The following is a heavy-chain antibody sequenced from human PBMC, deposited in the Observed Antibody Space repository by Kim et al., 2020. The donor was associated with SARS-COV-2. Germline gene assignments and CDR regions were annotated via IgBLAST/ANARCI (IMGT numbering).Heavy chain of an antibody. Sequence: GGSLRLSCAASGFIFSNYDLHWVRQAPGKSLEWVAAIGTGDDTYYPDSVRGRFTISRENVKNSLYLQMNSLRVGDTAVYFCARESNNWAFDFWGRGTLVSVS. J-gene: IGHJ4*02. CDR1: GFIFSNYD. V-gene: IGHV3-13*01. D-gene: IGHD1-1*01. CDR3: ARESNNWAFDF. CDR2: IGTGDDT.